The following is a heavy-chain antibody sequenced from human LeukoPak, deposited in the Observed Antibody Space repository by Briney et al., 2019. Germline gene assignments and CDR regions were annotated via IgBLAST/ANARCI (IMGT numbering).Heavy chain of an antibody. J-gene: IGHJ6*02. V-gene: IGHV1-18*01. D-gene: IGHD2-2*01. CDR3: ARVVVVPAATYYYYYGMDV. Sequence: ASVKVYCKASGYTFTSYGISWVRQAPGQGVEWMGWISAYNGNTNYAQKLQGRVTMTTDTSTCTAYMELRSLRSDDTAVYYCARVVVVPAATYYYYYGMDVWGQGTTVTVSS. CDR1: GYTFTSYG. CDR2: ISAYNGNT.